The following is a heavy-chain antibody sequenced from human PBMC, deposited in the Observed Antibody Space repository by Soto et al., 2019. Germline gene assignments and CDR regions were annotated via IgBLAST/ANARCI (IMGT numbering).Heavy chain of an antibody. Sequence: SETLSLTCAVSGGSISSSNWWSWVRQPPGKGLEWIGEIYHSGSTNYNPSLKSRVTISVDKSKNQFSLKLSSVTAADTAVYYCARDGTMVRGVRGYYYGMDVWGQGTTVTVSS. J-gene: IGHJ6*02. V-gene: IGHV4-4*02. CDR3: ARDGTMVRGVRGYYYGMDV. CDR2: IYHSGST. CDR1: GGSISSSNW. D-gene: IGHD3-10*01.